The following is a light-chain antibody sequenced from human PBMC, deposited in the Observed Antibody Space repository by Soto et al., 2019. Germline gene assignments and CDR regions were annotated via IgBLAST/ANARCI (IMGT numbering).Light chain of an antibody. J-gene: IGKJ5*01. CDR2: GAS. Sequence: EIVLTQSPGTLSLSPGERATLSCSSSQSVSSSYLAWYQQKPGQAPRLLIYGASSRAPGIPDRFSGTGSGTDFTLTISRLEPEDFAVYYCQQRSNLVSFGPGTRLEIK. CDR1: QSVSSSY. CDR3: QQRSNLVS. V-gene: IGKV3D-20*02.